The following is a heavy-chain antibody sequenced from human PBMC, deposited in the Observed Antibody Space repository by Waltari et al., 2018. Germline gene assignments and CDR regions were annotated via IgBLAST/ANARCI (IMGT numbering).Heavy chain of an antibody. J-gene: IGHJ3*02. CDR2: ISWNSGSI. V-gene: IGHV3-9*01. CDR3: ARHSSGWFDAFDI. CDR1: GFTFDDYA. D-gene: IGHD6-19*01. Sequence: EVQLVESGGGLVQPGRSLRLSCAASGFTFDDYAMQWVRQAPGKGLEWVSGISWNSGSIGYADSVKGRFTISRDNAKNSLYLQMNSLRAEDTALYYCARHSSGWFDAFDIWGQGTMVTVSS.